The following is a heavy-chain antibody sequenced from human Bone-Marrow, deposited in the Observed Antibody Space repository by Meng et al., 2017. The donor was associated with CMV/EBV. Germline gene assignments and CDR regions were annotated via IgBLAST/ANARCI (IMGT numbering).Heavy chain of an antibody. D-gene: IGHD3-10*01. CDR1: GFTFSRHW. V-gene: IGHV3-74*01. CDR3: ARVRDYGMDV. J-gene: IGHJ6*02. CDR2: INSDVSST. Sequence: GSLRLSCAASGFTFSRHWMHWVRQAPGKGLVWVSRINSDVSSTSYADSVKGRFTISRDNAKNTLYPQMNSLRAEDTAVYYCARVRDYGMDVWGQGTTVTVSS.